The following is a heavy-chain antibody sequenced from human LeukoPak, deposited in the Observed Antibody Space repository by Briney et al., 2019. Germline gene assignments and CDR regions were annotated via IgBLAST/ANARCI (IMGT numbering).Heavy chain of an antibody. CDR3: ARGVAAVISPPYYFDY. CDR2: ISAYNGNT. J-gene: IGHJ4*02. Sequence: ASVKVSCKASGYTFTSYGISWVRQAPGQGLEWMGWISAYNGNTNYAQKLQGGVTMTTDTSTSTAYMELRSLRSDDTAVYYCARGVAAVISPPYYFDYWGQGTLVTVSS. V-gene: IGHV1-18*01. CDR1: GYTFTSYG. D-gene: IGHD2-21*01.